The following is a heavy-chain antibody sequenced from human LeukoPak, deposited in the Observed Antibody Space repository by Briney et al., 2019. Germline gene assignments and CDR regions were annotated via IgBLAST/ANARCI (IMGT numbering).Heavy chain of an antibody. CDR1: GVTFSSYS. J-gene: IGHJ4*02. Sequence: GGSLTLSCAASGVTFSSYSMNWVRQAPGKRLEWVSLIFSGGATYYADSVKGQFTISRHNSNNTLYLQMTSLTAEDTAVYYCAKMGRDGYYFDHWGQGTLVTVSS. CDR3: AKMGRDGYYFDH. D-gene: IGHD5-24*01. CDR2: IFSGGAT. V-gene: IGHV3-53*04.